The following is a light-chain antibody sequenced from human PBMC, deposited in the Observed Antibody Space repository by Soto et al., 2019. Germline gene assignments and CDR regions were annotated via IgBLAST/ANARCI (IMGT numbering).Light chain of an antibody. V-gene: IGKV4-1*01. CDR3: QQYYSSPIT. CDR2: WAS. J-gene: IGKJ5*01. CDR1: QSVFYSSSNKNF. Sequence: DIVMTQSPDSLAVSLGERATIHCKSSQSVFYSSSNKNFLAWYQQKPRQPPKLLIYWASTRESGVPDRFSGSGSGTDFTLTISSLQAEDVAVYYCQQYYSSPITFGQGTRLEMK.